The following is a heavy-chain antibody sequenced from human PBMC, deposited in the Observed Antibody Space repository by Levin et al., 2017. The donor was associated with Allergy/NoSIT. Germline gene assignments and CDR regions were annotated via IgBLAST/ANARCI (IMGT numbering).Heavy chain of an antibody. CDR2: ISGSGGST. CDR3: AKSSPYGDPSQLYYFDY. V-gene: IGHV3-23*01. CDR1: GFTFSSYA. D-gene: IGHD4-17*01. Sequence: LSGGSLRLSCAASGFTFSSYAMSWVRQAPGKGLEWVSAISGSGGSTYYADSVKGRFTISRDNSKNTLYLQMNSLRAEDTAVYYCAKSSPYGDPSQLYYFDYWGQGTLVTVSS. J-gene: IGHJ4*02.